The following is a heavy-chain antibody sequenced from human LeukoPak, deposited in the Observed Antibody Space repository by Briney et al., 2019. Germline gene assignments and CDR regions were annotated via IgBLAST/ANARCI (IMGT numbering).Heavy chain of an antibody. CDR3: ARGIGYNDGPKEYFEY. D-gene: IGHD5-18*01. Sequence: GASVKVSCKASGYTFTAYYMQWVPQAPGQGPEWVGWVHPNSGDTNSALKFRGRITLTRDTSINTAYMELSGLTSDDTAVYYCARGIGYNDGPKEYFEYWGQGTLVTVSS. V-gene: IGHV1-2*02. J-gene: IGHJ4*02. CDR1: GYTFTAYY. CDR2: VHPNSGDT.